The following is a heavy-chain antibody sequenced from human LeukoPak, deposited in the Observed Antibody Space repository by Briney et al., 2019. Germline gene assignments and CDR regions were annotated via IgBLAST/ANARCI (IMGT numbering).Heavy chain of an antibody. CDR1: GFTFDDYA. V-gene: IGHV3-9*01. Sequence: GGSLRLSCAASGFTFDDYAMHWVRQAPGKGLEWVSGISWNSGSIGYADSVKGRFTISRDNAKDSLYLQMSSLRAEDTALYYCAKERAPVINGGIDYWGQGTLVTVSS. CDR2: ISWNSGSI. CDR3: AKERAPVINGGIDY. D-gene: IGHD4-23*01. J-gene: IGHJ4*02.